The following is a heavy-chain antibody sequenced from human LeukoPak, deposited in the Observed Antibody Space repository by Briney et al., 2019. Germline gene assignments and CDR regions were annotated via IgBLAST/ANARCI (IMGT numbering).Heavy chain of an antibody. CDR2: IYYSGNT. CDR1: GGFISSGEYY. Sequence: SQTLSLTCSVSGGFISSGEYYWNWIRQTPGKGLEWVGTIYYSGNTYYSPSLKSRVSISVDASKKQFSLNVTSVNAADTAVYFCARGVMDVWGQGTTVIVSS. V-gene: IGHV4-30-4*01. CDR3: ARGVMDV. J-gene: IGHJ6*02.